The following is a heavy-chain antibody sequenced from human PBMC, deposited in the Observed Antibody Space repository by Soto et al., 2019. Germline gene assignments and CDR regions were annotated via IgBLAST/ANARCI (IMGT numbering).Heavy chain of an antibody. CDR2: VSGSGGST. D-gene: IGHD1-20*01. J-gene: IGHJ4*02. V-gene: IGHV3-23*01. CDR1: GFTFSSYA. CDR3: AKPPDYNWNDY. Sequence: EVQLLESGGGLVQPGGSLRRSCAAAGFTFSSYAMSWVRQAPGKGLVWISAVSGSGGSTYYADSVKGRFTTSRDNSKDTLYLHMNNLRAEDTAVYYCAKPPDYNWNDYWGQGTLVTVSS.